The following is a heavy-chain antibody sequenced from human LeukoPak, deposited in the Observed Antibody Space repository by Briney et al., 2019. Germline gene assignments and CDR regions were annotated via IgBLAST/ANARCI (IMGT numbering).Heavy chain of an antibody. Sequence: GGSLRLSCAASGFTFSSYEMNWVRQAPGKGLEWVSYSSSNGKSIYYADSVKGRFTISRDNAKNSLYLQMNSLRAEDTAVYYCARVSEYELVDYWGQGTLVTVSS. V-gene: IGHV3-48*03. J-gene: IGHJ4*02. CDR2: SSSNGKSI. CDR1: GFTFSSYE. D-gene: IGHD1-7*01. CDR3: ARVSEYELVDY.